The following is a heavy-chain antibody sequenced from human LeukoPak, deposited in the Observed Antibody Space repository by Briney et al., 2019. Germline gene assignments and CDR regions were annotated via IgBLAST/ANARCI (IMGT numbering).Heavy chain of an antibody. CDR3: ASDPSNYYYMDV. CDR1: GGSISSYY. Sequence: SETLSLTCTVSGGSISSYYWSWIRQPAGKGLEWIGRIYTSGSTNYNPSLKSRVTMSVDTSKNQFSLKLSSVTAVDTAVYYCASDPSNYYYMDVWGKGTTVTVSS. CDR2: IYTSGST. V-gene: IGHV4-4*07. J-gene: IGHJ6*03.